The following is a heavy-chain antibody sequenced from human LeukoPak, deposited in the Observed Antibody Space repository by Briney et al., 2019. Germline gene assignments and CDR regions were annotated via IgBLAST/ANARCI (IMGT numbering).Heavy chain of an antibody. CDR3: ARAYSSGWEAWFDP. D-gene: IGHD6-19*01. CDR1: GFTFSSYG. J-gene: IGHJ5*02. V-gene: IGHV3-30*03. CDR2: ISYDGSNK. Sequence: PGGSLRLSCAASGFTFSSYGMHWVRQAPGKGLEWVAVISYDGSNKYYADSVKGRFTISRDNSKNTLYLQMNSLRAEDTAVYYCARAYSSGWEAWFDPWGQGTLVTVSS.